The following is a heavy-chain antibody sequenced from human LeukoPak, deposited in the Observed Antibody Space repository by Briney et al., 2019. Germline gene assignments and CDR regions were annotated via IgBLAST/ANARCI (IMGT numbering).Heavy chain of an antibody. V-gene: IGHV3-23*01. Sequence: GSLRLSCAASGFTFSSYAVSWVRQAPGKGLEWVSAMSGGGTESYYAESVKGRFTISRDNSKNTLYLQMNSLRAEDTALYFCAKGLYHYYGSGSYTLDYWGQGTQVTVSS. J-gene: IGHJ4*02. CDR2: MSGGGTES. CDR3: AKGLYHYYGSGSYTLDY. CDR1: GFTFSSYA. D-gene: IGHD3-10*01.